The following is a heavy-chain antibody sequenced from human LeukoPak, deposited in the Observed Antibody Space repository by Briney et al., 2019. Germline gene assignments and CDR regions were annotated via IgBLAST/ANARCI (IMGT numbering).Heavy chain of an antibody. Sequence: GGSLRLSCAASGFTFSNYWISRVRQAPGKGLEWVANIKEDGSEKYYVDSVKGRFTLSRDNAKNSLYLQMNSLRAEDTAVYYCARGHYGLDCWGQGTLVTVSS. V-gene: IGHV3-7*01. CDR3: ARGHYGLDC. D-gene: IGHD4-17*01. CDR1: GFTFSNYW. J-gene: IGHJ4*02. CDR2: IKEDGSEK.